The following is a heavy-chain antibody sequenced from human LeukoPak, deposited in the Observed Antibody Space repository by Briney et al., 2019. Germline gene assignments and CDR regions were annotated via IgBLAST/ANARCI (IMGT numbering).Heavy chain of an antibody. CDR1: GGSISSNSYY. Sequence: SETPSLTCTVSGGSISSNSYYWGWIRQPPGEGLEWIGSIFYSGSTYYNPSLKSRVTISVDTSMNQFSLKLSSVTTADTAVYYCARDTRLYCSGGICYFDSWGQGTLVTVSS. CDR3: ARDTRLYCSGGICYFDS. V-gene: IGHV4-39*07. J-gene: IGHJ4*02. D-gene: IGHD2-15*01. CDR2: IFYSGST.